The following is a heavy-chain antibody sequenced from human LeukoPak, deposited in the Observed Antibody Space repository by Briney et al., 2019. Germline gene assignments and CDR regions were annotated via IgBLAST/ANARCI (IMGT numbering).Heavy chain of an antibody. V-gene: IGHV3-30*01. CDR1: GFTFSSYA. Sequence: GRSLRLSCAASGFTFSSYAMHWVRQAPGEGLEWVAVISYDGSNKYYADSVKGRFTISRDNSKNTLYLQMNSLRAEDTAVYYCARGSGSGSDWFDPWGQGTLVTVSS. CDR2: ISYDGSNK. D-gene: IGHD3-10*01. CDR3: ARGSGSGSDWFDP. J-gene: IGHJ5*02.